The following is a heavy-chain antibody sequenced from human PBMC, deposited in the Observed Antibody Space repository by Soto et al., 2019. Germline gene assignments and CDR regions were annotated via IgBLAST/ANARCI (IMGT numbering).Heavy chain of an antibody. Sequence: SETLSLTCTVSGGSISSSSYYWGWIRQPPGKGLEWIGSIYYSGSTYYNPSLKSRVTIPVDTSKNQFSLKLSSVTAADTAVYYCARQGRYDSSGYYYFDYWGQGTLVTVSS. CDR2: IYYSGST. V-gene: IGHV4-39*07. J-gene: IGHJ4*02. D-gene: IGHD3-22*01. CDR1: GGSISSSSYY. CDR3: ARQGRYDSSGYYYFDY.